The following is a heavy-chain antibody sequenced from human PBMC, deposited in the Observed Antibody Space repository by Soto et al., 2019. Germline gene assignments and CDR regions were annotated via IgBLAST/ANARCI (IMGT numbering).Heavy chain of an antibody. J-gene: IGHJ5*02. CDR2: IYHGGST. D-gene: IGHD1-7*01. Sequence: SETLSLTGAVSGYSISSGYYWGWLRQPPGKGLEWIGSIYHGGSTYYNPSLNSRVTLSIDMTNNHVSLILNSVTAADTAVYYCARDNSQNYGTPTASSWSHPWGQGTPVTVSS. CDR3: ARDNSQNYGTPTASSWSHP. CDR1: GYSISSGYY. V-gene: IGHV4-38-2*02.